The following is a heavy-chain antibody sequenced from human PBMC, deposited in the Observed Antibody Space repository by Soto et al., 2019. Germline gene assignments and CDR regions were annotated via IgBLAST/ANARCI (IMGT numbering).Heavy chain of an antibody. CDR2: IYYSGST. CDR1: GGSISSGDYY. J-gene: IGHJ4*02. CDR3: ARAPRFIAAAGTFDY. Sequence: QVQLQESGPGLVKPSQTLSLTCTVSGGSISSGDYYWSWIRQPPGKGLGWIGYIYYSGSTYYNPSRKSRVTISVDTSKNQFSLKLSSVTAADTAVYYCARAPRFIAAAGTFDYWGQGTLVTVSS. V-gene: IGHV4-30-4*01. D-gene: IGHD6-13*01.